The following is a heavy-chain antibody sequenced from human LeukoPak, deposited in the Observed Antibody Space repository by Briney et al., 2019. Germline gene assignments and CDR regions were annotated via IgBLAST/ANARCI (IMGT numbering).Heavy chain of an antibody. CDR2: IYSSGNT. Sequence: SETLSLTCTVSGVSISSYYWTWIRQPAGKGLEWIGRIYSSGNTNYNPSLKSRVTISVDTSKNQFSLKLSSVTAADTAVYYCARALYYYGSGSYYNEEYAFDIWGQGTMVTVSS. D-gene: IGHD3-10*01. CDR1: GVSISSYY. V-gene: IGHV4-4*07. J-gene: IGHJ3*02. CDR3: ARALYYYGSGSYYNEEYAFDI.